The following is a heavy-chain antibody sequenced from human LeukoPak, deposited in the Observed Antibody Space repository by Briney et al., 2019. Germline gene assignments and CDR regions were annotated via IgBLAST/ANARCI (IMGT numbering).Heavy chain of an antibody. D-gene: IGHD3-22*01. Sequence: GGSLRLSCAASGFNFNTYTMNWVRQAPGKGLEWVSSISSSSSYIYYADSVKGRFTISRDNAKNSLYLQMNSLRAEDTAVYYCARTPNSGYYLDIWGQGTMVTVSS. V-gene: IGHV3-21*01. CDR2: ISSSSSYI. CDR1: GFNFNTYT. CDR3: ARTPNSGYYLDI. J-gene: IGHJ3*02.